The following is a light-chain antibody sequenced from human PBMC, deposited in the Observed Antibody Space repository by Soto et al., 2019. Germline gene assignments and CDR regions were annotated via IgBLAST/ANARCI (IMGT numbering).Light chain of an antibody. CDR2: GAS. J-gene: IGKJ5*01. CDR1: QSVSSN. V-gene: IGKV3-15*01. Sequence: EIVMTQSPATLSVSPGERVTFSCRASQSVSSNLAWYQQKPGQAPRLLIYGASTRATGLPARFSGSGSGTEFTLTISSLQSEDFAVYYCQQYNNWPITFGQGTRLEI. CDR3: QQYNNWPIT.